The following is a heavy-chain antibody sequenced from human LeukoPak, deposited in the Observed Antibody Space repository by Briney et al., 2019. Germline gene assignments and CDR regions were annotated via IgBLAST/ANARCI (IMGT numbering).Heavy chain of an antibody. V-gene: IGHV4-61*01. CDR3: ARGLMRGSGSYYHLSYYYYVDV. CDR1: GGSFSSGSYY. Sequence: SSETLSLTCTVSGGSFSSGSYYWSWIRQPPGMGLEWIGYIYYSGSTNYNPSLRSRVTISVNTSKNQFSLKLSSLTAADTAVYYCARGLMRGSGSYYHLSYYYYVDVWGKGTTVTVSS. CDR2: IYYSGST. J-gene: IGHJ6*03. D-gene: IGHD3-10*01.